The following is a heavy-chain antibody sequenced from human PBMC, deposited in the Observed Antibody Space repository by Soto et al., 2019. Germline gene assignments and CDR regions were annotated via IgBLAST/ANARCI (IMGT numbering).Heavy chain of an antibody. Sequence: QVQLQESGPGLVKPSQTLALTCTVSGDSSISGPYYWSWIRQLPGKGLEYIGYIYYTGSAYHNPSLKSRLNISMDTTKDQFSLMLTSVTAADTGVYFCARGLSPAFRGLFYFDSWGQGTLVTVSS. V-gene: IGHV4-30-4*01. D-gene: IGHD3-16*01. CDR3: ARGLSPAFRGLFYFDS. CDR1: GDSSISGPYY. CDR2: IYYTGSA. J-gene: IGHJ4*02.